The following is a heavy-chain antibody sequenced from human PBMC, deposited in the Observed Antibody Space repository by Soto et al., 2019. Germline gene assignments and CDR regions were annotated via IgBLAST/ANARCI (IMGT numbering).Heavy chain of an antibody. D-gene: IGHD6-13*01. J-gene: IGHJ4*02. Sequence: SETLSLTCTVSGGSISSYYWSWIRQPPGKGLEWIGYIYYSGSTNYNPSLRSRVTISVDTSKNQFSLKLSSVTAADTAVYYCARTSWAAAYFDYWGQGTLVTVSS. CDR1: GGSISSYY. V-gene: IGHV4-59*01. CDR2: IYYSGST. CDR3: ARTSWAAAYFDY.